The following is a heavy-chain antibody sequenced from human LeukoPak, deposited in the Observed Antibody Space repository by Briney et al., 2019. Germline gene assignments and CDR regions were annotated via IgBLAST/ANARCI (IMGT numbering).Heavy chain of an antibody. Sequence: GGSLRLSCAASGFSFSSYAMNWVRQAPGKGLEWVSDVSSSSSTRYYADSVKGRFTTSRDNAKNSLYLQMNSLRAEDTAVYFCARRYCSGISCLFDLWGRGTLVTVSS. V-gene: IGHV3-48*04. CDR1: GFSFSSYA. D-gene: IGHD2-2*01. CDR2: VSSSSSTR. J-gene: IGHJ2*01. CDR3: ARRYCSGISCLFDL.